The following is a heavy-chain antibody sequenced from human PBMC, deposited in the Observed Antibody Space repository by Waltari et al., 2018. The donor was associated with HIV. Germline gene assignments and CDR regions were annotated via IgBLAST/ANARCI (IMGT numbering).Heavy chain of an antibody. V-gene: IGHV3-11*04. D-gene: IGHD3-10*01. Sequence: QVQLVESGGGLVKPGGSLRLSCAASGFTFSDYSMNWIRQAPGGRREWMSYISTRGSTIYDAGSGEGRFTVSRDSAKNSLYLQMNSLRAEVTAVYYGARDRNNYGLGNERDFDNWGQGTLVTVSS. CDR3: ARDRNNYGLGNERDFDN. CDR1: GFTFSDYS. CDR2: ISTRGSTI. J-gene: IGHJ4*02.